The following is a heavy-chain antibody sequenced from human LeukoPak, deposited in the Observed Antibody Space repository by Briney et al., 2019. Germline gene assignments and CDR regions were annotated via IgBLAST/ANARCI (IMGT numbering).Heavy chain of an antibody. CDR2: ISSSSSYI. CDR1: GFTFSSYS. J-gene: IGHJ4*02. D-gene: IGHD7-27*01. V-gene: IGHV3-21*04. CDR3: ARTMGIFKLPYDY. Sequence: PGGSLRLSCAASGFTFSSYSMNWVRQAPGKGLEWVSSISSSSSYIYYADSVKGRFTISRDNAKNSLYLQMNSLRSEDTAVYYCARTMGIFKLPYDYWGQGTLVTVSS.